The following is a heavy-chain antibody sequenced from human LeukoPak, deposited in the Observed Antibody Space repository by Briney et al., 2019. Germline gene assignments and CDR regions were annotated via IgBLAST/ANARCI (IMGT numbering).Heavy chain of an antibody. V-gene: IGHV4-39*01. CDR3: ARHPRGNWYFDL. J-gene: IGHJ2*01. D-gene: IGHD3-10*01. CDR2: IYYSGST. CDR1: GGSISSSNYY. Sequence: SETLSLTCTVSGGSISSSNYYWGWIRQPPGKGLEWIGTIYYSGSTYYNPSLKSRVTLFVDTSKNQFSLKLSSVTAADTAVYYCARHPRGNWYFDLWGRGTLVTVSS.